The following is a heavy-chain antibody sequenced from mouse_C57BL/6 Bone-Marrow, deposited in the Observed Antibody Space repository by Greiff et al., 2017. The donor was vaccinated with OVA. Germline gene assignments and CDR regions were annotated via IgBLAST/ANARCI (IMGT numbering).Heavy chain of an antibody. CDR3: ARNYHYGMRETYAMDY. Sequence: QVQLKESGPGLVQPSQSLSITCTVSGFSLTSYGVHWVRQSPGKGLEWLGVIWSGGSTDYNAAFISRLSISKDNSKSQVFFKMNSLQADDTAIYYCARNYHYGMRETYAMDYWGQGTSVTVSS. CDR1: GFSLTSYG. D-gene: IGHD1-1*01. V-gene: IGHV2-2*01. CDR2: IWSGGST. J-gene: IGHJ4*01.